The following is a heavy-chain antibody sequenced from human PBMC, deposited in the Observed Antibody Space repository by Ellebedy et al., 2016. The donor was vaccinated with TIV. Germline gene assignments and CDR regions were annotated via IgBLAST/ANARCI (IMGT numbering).Heavy chain of an antibody. J-gene: IGHJ4*01. V-gene: IGHV3-33*03. Sequence: PGGSLRLSCAASGFTFSTYNMHWVRQAPGKGLEWVAVIWYDGSNTQYADSVKGRFTISRDNAKNTLYLQMNSLKAEDTAMYYCSTLSDTGYWGHGTLVTVSS. CDR2: IWYDGSNT. CDR1: GFTFSTYN. D-gene: IGHD1-1*01. CDR3: STLSDTGY.